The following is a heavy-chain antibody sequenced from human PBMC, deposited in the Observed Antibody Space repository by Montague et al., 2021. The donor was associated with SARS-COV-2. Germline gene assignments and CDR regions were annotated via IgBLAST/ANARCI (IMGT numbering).Heavy chain of an antibody. D-gene: IGHD2-15*01. Sequence: SLRLSCAASGFTFSSYGMHWVRQAPGKGLEWVSYISSSGSTIYYADSVKGRFTISRDNAKNSLYLQMNSLRAEDTAVYYCAATSGDIVVVVAAYYGMDVWGQGTTVTVSS. CDR1: GFTFSSYG. V-gene: IGHV3-48*03. CDR3: AATSGDIVVVVAAYYGMDV. CDR2: ISSSGSTI. J-gene: IGHJ6*02.